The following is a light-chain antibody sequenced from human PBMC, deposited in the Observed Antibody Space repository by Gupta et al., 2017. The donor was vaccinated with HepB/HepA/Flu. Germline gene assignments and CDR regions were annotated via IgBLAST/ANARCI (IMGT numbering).Light chain of an antibody. CDR1: SSDVGSYSF. CDR2: DVS. V-gene: IGLV2-14*03. J-gene: IGLJ3*02. CDR3: SSYTSIITGV. Sequence: SALPQPASAAGSPGRSITTACTGTSSDVGSYSFVSWYQQPPGKAPKLLIYDVSNRPSGISHRFSGPKSGNTASLTISVLQADDDADYYCSSYTSIITGVFGGGTKVTLL.